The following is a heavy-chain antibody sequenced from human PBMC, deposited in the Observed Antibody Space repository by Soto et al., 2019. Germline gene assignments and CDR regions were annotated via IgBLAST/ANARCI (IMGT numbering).Heavy chain of an antibody. V-gene: IGHV3-23*01. Sequence: EVQLLESGGGLVQPGGSLRLSCAASGLTLSRYAMSWVRQAPGKGLEWVSFISGSGGSTYYADSVKGRFTISRDNSKKTLYLQMNSLRGEDTAVYYCGKGSAATNYFYYATDVWGQGTTVTVSS. CDR2: ISGSGGST. J-gene: IGHJ6*02. D-gene: IGHD2-15*01. CDR3: GKGSAATNYFYYATDV. CDR1: GLTLSRYA.